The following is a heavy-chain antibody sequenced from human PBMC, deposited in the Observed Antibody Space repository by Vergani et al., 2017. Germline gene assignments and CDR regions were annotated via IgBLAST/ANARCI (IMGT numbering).Heavy chain of an antibody. V-gene: IGHV1-18*04. J-gene: IGHJ6*02. CDR2: ISAYNGNT. CDR3: ARDPDIVVVPADAYYYYYYGMDV. Sequence: QVQLVQSGAEVKKPGASVKVSCKASGYTFTSYGISWVRQAPGQGLEWMGWISAYNGNTNYAQKLQGRVTMTTDTSTSTAYMELRSLRSDDTAVYYCARDPDIVVVPADAYYYYYYGMDVWGQGTTVTVSS. D-gene: IGHD2-2*01. CDR1: GYTFTSYG.